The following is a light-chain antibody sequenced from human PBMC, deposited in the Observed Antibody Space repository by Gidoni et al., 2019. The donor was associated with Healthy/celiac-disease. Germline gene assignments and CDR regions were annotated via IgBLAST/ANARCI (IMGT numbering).Light chain of an antibody. Sequence: DIQMTQSPSSLSASVGDRVTITCRASQSISSYLNWYRQKPGEAPKLLIYAASSLQSGVPSRFSGSGSGTDFTLTISSLQPEDFATYYCQQSYSTPTFGGGTKVEIK. V-gene: IGKV1-39*01. CDR1: QSISSY. J-gene: IGKJ4*01. CDR3: QQSYSTPT. CDR2: AAS.